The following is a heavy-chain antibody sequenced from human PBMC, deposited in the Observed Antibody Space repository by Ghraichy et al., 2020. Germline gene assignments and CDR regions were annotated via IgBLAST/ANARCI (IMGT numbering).Heavy chain of an antibody. CDR2: VYYGGRT. CDR1: GGSISTTTYY. J-gene: IGHJ5*02. V-gene: IGHV4-39*01. Sequence: SETLSLTCTVTGGSISTTTYYWGWIRQPPGKGLEWIGSVYYGGRTYFNPSHKGRVTMSVDTSKNQFSLELISVTAADTALYYCARHYYTSGTYLPGWFDPWGQGTLVTVSS. D-gene: IGHD3-10*01. CDR3: ARHYYTSGTYLPGWFDP.